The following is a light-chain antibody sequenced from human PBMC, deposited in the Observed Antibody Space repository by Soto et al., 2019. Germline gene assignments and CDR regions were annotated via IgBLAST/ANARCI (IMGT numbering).Light chain of an antibody. CDR3: QQSYNTPRT. J-gene: IGKJ1*01. V-gene: IGKV1-39*01. CDR2: GAS. Sequence: DIQMTQSPSSLSASVGDRVTMTCRASQTISTYLNWYQHKPGKAPKLLIYGASILQSGVPSRFSGSGSGTGFTLTISSLQPEDFATYYCQQSYNTPRTFGQGTKVDIK. CDR1: QTISTY.